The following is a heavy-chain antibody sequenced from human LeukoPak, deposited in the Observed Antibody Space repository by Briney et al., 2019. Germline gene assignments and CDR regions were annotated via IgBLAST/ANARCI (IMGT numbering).Heavy chain of an antibody. CDR2: IYPRDGST. J-gene: IGHJ4*02. Sequence: ASVKVSCKASGYTFTSNYIHWVRQAPGQGLEWMGMIYPRDGSTGYAQKFQGRVTITADESTSTAYMELSSLRSEDTAVYYCARTPYDYVWGSYRSTHCFDYWGQGTLVTVSS. CDR3: ARTPYDYVWGSYRSTHCFDY. V-gene: IGHV1-46*01. D-gene: IGHD3-16*02. CDR1: GYTFTSNY.